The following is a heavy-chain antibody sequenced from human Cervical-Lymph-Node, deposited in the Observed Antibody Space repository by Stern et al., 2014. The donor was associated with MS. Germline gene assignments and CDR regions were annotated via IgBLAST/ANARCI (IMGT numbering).Heavy chain of an antibody. Sequence: EVQLVESGGGLVQPGGSLRLSCAASGFTFSSYWMHWVRQAPGKGLVWVSRINSDGSTTNYADSVKGRFTISRDNAKNTLYLQMNSLRAEDTAVYFCAREAIFGVVIQNWFDPWGQGTLVTVSS. CDR1: GFTFSSYW. V-gene: IGHV3-74*01. D-gene: IGHD3-3*01. CDR3: AREAIFGVVIQNWFDP. CDR2: INSDGSTT. J-gene: IGHJ5*02.